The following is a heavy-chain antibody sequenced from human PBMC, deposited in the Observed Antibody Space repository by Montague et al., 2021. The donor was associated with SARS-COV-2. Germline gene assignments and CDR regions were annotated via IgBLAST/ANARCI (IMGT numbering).Heavy chain of an antibody. J-gene: IGHJ3*02. CDR1: GGSISSGGYY. CDR3: ARAKGFIVLMVYAMGAFDI. Sequence: TLSLTCTVSGGSISSGGYYWSWIRQHPGKGLEWIGYIYYSGSTYYNPSLESRVTISVDTSKNQFSLKLSSVTAADTAVYYCARAKGFIVLMVYAMGAFDIWGQGTMVTVSS. D-gene: IGHD2-8*01. V-gene: IGHV4-31*03. CDR2: IYYSGST.